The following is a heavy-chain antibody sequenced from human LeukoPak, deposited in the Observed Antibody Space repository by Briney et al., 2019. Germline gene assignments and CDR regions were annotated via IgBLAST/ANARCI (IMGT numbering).Heavy chain of an antibody. D-gene: IGHD5-18*01. V-gene: IGHV4-59*01. CDR2: VYYSGST. J-gene: IGHJ5*02. CDR1: GGSISSYY. Sequence: PSETLSLTCTVSGGSISSYYWSWIRQPPGKGLEWIGYVYYSGSTNYNPSLKSRVTISVDTSKNQFSLKLSSVTAADTAVYCCARVTGGYSYGPNWFDPWGQGTLVTVSS. CDR3: ARVTGGYSYGPNWFDP.